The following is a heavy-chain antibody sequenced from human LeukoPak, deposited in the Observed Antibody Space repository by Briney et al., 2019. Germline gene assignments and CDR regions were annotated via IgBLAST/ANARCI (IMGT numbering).Heavy chain of an antibody. V-gene: IGHV1-18*01. Sequence: ASVKVSCKASGYTFTSYGISWVRQAPGQGLEWMGWISAYNGNTNYAQKLQGRVTMTTDTSTSTAYMELRSLRSDDTAVYYRARDPGYCSSTSCSLDAFDIWGQGTMVTVSS. J-gene: IGHJ3*02. D-gene: IGHD2-2*01. CDR3: ARDPGYCSSTSCSLDAFDI. CDR1: GYTFTSYG. CDR2: ISAYNGNT.